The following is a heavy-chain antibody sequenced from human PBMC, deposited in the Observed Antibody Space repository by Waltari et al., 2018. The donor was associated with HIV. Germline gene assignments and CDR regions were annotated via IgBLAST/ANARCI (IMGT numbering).Heavy chain of an antibody. CDR1: GYAFTGFY. V-gene: IGHV1-2*02. CDR3: ARDPSYGFGENDY. J-gene: IGHJ4*02. D-gene: IGHD3-10*01. CDR2: INPKTGDT. Sequence: QVQLVESGAEVKKPGASLKVSCKASGYAFTGFYIHWVRQAPGQGLEWVGWINPKTGDTNFAQKCQGRVTMTRDTSISTAYMELSRLTSDDTAVYYCARDPSYGFGENDYWGQGTLFTVSS.